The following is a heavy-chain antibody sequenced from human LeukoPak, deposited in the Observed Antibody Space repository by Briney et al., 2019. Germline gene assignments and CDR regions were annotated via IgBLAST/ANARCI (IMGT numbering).Heavy chain of an antibody. D-gene: IGHD4-17*01. J-gene: IGHJ5*02. Sequence: ASVRVSCKASGYTFTSYYMHWVRQAPGQGLEWMGIINPSGGSTSYAQKFQGRVTMTRDTSTSTVYMELSSLRSEDTAVYYCARATVTGEWGGDWFDPWGQGTLVTVSS. CDR3: ARATVTGEWGGDWFDP. CDR1: GYTFTSYY. CDR2: INPSGGST. V-gene: IGHV1-46*01.